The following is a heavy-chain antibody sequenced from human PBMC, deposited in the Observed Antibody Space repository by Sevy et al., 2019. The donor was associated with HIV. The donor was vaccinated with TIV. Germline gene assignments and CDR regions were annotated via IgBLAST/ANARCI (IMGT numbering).Heavy chain of an antibody. CDR1: GFTFSIYA. Sequence: GGSLRLSCAASGFTFSIYAMSWVRQAPGKGLEWVSTISVSGGSTYYADSVKGRFTISRDNSKNTLYLQMNSLRAEDTAIYFCAKDHDINWFDPWGQGTLVTVSS. V-gene: IGHV3-23*01. J-gene: IGHJ5*02. CDR2: ISVSGGST. CDR3: AKDHDINWFDP. D-gene: IGHD3-9*01.